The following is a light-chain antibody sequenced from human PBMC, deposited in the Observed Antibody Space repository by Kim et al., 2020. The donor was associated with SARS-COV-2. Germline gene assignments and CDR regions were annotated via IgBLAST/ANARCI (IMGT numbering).Light chain of an antibody. V-gene: IGKV1-39*01. CDR3: QQSYTTPWT. CDR2: AGS. CDR1: QSISSY. J-gene: IGKJ1*01. Sequence: DIQMTQSPSSLSASVGDRVTITCRASQSISSYLNWYQEKPGKAPKLLIYAGSSLQSGVPSRFSGSGSGTDFTLSISSLQPEDFATYHCQQSYTTPWTFGQGTKVDIK.